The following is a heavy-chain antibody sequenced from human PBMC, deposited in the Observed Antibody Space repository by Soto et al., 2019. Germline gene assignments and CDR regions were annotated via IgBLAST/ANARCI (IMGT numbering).Heavy chain of an antibody. J-gene: IGHJ6*02. D-gene: IGHD4-17*01. V-gene: IGHV4-59*01. CDR2: IYYSGST. CDR3: AREVLRLGGMDV. Sequence: QVQLQESGPGLVKPSETLSLTCTVSGGSISSYYWSWIRQPPGKGLEWIGYIYYSGSTNYNPSLKSRVTISVDTSKNQFSLKLSSVTAADTAVYYCAREVLRLGGMDVWGQGTTVTVSS. CDR1: GGSISSYY.